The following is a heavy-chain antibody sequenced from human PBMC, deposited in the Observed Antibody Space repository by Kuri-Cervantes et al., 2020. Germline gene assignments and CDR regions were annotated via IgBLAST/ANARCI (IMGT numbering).Heavy chain of an antibody. J-gene: IGHJ3*01. V-gene: IGHV3-74*01. CDR2: IKSDGSGT. CDR1: GFTFSSYW. D-gene: IGHD6-13*01. Sequence: GESLKISCAASGFTFSSYWMHWVRQAPGKGLVWVSRIKSDGSGTTYADSVKGRFTISRDNSKSTLYLQMNSLRAEDTALYYCAKELAAGGSGAFDVWGQGTLVTVSS. CDR3: AKELAAGGSGAFDV.